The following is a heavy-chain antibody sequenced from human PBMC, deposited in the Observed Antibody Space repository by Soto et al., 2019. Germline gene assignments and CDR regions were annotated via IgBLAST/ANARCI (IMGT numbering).Heavy chain of an antibody. Sequence: SCKASGYTFTSYVMHWVRQAPGKGLEWVAVISYDGSNKYYADSVKGRFTISRDNSKNTLYLQMNSLRAEDTAVYYCARSTQNYYDSSGYPVFGYWGQGTLVTVSS. J-gene: IGHJ4*02. V-gene: IGHV3-30-3*01. CDR3: ARSTQNYYDSSGYPVFGY. D-gene: IGHD3-22*01. CDR1: GYTFTSYV. CDR2: ISYDGSNK.